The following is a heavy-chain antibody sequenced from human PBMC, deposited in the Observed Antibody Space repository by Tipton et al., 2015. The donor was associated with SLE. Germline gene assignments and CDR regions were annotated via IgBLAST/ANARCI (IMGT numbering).Heavy chain of an antibody. Sequence: TLSLTCTVSGGSISSSSYYWGGIRQPPGKGLEWIGSIYYSGSTYYNPTLKSRVTISVDTSKNQFSLKLSSVTAADTAVYYCARQGGSYLDYWGQGTLVTVSS. CDR2: IYYSGST. D-gene: IGHD3-16*01. J-gene: IGHJ4*02. CDR3: ARQGGSYLDY. CDR1: GGSISSSSYY. V-gene: IGHV4-39*01.